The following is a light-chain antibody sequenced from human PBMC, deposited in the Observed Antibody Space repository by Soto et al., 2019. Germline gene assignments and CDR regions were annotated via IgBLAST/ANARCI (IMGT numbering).Light chain of an antibody. CDR2: WAY. CDR3: QQYYSTPPT. Sequence: DIVMTQSPDSLAVSLGERATINCKSSQSLLYTSNNKNYLAWYQQKPRQPPNLLIYWAYTRESGVPDRFTGSGSGTDFTLTISSLQAEDVAVYYCQQYYSTPPTFGQGTKLDIK. CDR1: QSLLYTSNNKNY. V-gene: IGKV4-1*01. J-gene: IGKJ2*01.